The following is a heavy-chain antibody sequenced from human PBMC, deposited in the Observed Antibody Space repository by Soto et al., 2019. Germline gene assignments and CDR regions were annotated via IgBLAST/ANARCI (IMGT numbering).Heavy chain of an antibody. V-gene: IGHV1-2*04. CDR2: INPNSGGT. CDR1: GYTFTGYY. D-gene: IGHD6-13*01. Sequence: ASVKVSCKAFGYTFTGYYMNRVRQAPGQGLEWMGWINPNSGGTNYAQKFQGWVTMTRDTSISTAYMELSRLRSDDTAVYYCARGSRIAATPSAAVHYWGQGTLVTVSS. CDR3: ARGSRIAATPSAAVHY. J-gene: IGHJ4*02.